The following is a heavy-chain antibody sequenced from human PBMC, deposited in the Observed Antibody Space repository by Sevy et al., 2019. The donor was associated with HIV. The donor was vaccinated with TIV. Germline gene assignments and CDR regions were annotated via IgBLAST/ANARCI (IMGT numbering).Heavy chain of an antibody. V-gene: IGHV3-23*01. CDR1: GFTFSSYA. Sequence: GGSLRLSCAASGFTFSSYAMSWVRQAPGKGLEWVSAISGRGGRTYYADSVKGRFTISRDNSKNTLYLQMNSPSADDTAVYYCAREGMLTPNPSYAFDFWGQGTMVTVSS. CDR2: ISGRGGRT. D-gene: IGHD3-16*01. J-gene: IGHJ3*01. CDR3: AREGMLTPNPSYAFDF.